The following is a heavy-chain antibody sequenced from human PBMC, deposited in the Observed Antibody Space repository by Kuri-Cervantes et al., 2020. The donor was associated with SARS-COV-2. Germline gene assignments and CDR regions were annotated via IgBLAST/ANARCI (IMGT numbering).Heavy chain of an antibody. D-gene: IGHD6-13*01. CDR3: AKSVPVWQQLPYNWFDP. Sequence: GESLKISCAASGFTFSSYWMHWVRQAPGKGLVWVSRINSDGSSTSYADSVKGRFTISRDNAKNTLYLQMNSLRAEDTAVYYCAKSVPVWQQLPYNWFDPWGQGTLVTVSS. J-gene: IGHJ5*02. CDR2: INSDGSST. V-gene: IGHV3-74*01. CDR1: GFTFSSYW.